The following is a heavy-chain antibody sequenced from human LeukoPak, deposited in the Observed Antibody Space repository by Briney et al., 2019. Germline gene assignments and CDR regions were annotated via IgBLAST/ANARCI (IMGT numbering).Heavy chain of an antibody. D-gene: IGHD3/OR15-3a*01. CDR1: GFTFSSYS. CDR2: ISSSSSYI. J-gene: IGHJ6*03. CDR3: ARVGFWTPRETTRYYYMDV. Sequence: PGGSLRLSCAASGFTFSSYSMNWVRQAPGKGLEWVSSISSSSSYIYYADSVKGRFTISRDNAKNSLYLQMNSLRAEDTAVYYCARVGFWTPRETTRYYYMDVWGKGTTVTVSS. V-gene: IGHV3-21*01.